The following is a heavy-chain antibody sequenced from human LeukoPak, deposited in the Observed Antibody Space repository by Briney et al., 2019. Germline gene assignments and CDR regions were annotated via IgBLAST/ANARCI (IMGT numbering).Heavy chain of an antibody. CDR2: INPNSGGT. D-gene: IGHD6-19*01. CDR3: ARPDSGGWYGGTFDY. Sequence: ASVTVSFTASGYTFTVYYMHWVRQAPGQGLEWMGWINPNSGGTNYAQKFQGRVTMTRDTSISTAYMELSRLRSDDTAVYYCARPDSGGWYGGTFDYWGQGTLVTVSS. V-gene: IGHV1-2*02. CDR1: GYTFTVYY. J-gene: IGHJ4*02.